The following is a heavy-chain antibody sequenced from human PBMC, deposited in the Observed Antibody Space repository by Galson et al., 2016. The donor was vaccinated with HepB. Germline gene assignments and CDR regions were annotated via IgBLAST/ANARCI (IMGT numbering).Heavy chain of an antibody. CDR2: IKQDGSEK. CDR3: ARGGGPYRSNWLDF. J-gene: IGHJ4*02. Sequence: LRLSCAASGFTFSTYWMSWVRQAPGKGLEWVANIKQDGSEKHYVDSVKGRFTISRDNANNSLYLQMNSLRVEDTAVYYCARGGGPYRSNWLDFWGQGTLVTVSS. V-gene: IGHV3-7*01. D-gene: IGHD6-13*01. CDR1: GFTFSTYW.